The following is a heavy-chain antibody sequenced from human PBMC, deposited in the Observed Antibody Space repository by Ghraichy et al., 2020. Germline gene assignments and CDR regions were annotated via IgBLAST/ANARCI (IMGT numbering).Heavy chain of an antibody. CDR1: GFTFSSYW. CDR3: ARALHNSGSYYYYYYYGMDV. CDR2: IKQDGSEK. Sequence: GALRLSCAASGFTFSSYWMSWVRQAPGKGLEWVANIKQDGSEKYYVDSVKGRFTISRDNAKNSLYLQMNSLRAEDTAVYYCARALHNSGSYYYYYYYGMDVWGQGTTVTVSS. V-gene: IGHV3-7*01. D-gene: IGHD1-26*01. J-gene: IGHJ6*02.